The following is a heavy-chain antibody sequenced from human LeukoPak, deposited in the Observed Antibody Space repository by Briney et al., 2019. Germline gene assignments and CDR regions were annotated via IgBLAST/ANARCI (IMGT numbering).Heavy chain of an antibody. D-gene: IGHD2-15*01. CDR3: ARALPAFNI. CDR2: INTDASST. CDR1: GFTFSPYW. Sequence: RSLRLSCAASGFTFSPYWMHWVRQAPGKGLVWVSRINTDASSTNYADSVKGRFTISRDNAKNTLYLQMNSLRAEDTAVYYCARALPAFNIWGQGTMVTVSS. J-gene: IGHJ3*02. V-gene: IGHV3-74*01.